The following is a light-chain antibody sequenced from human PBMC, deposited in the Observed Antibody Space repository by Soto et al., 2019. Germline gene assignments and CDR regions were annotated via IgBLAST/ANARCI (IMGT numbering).Light chain of an antibody. CDR2: DES. CDR1: QSVSRSY. J-gene: IGKJ5*01. Sequence: IVLTQSAGTLSLSPGERATLSCRVSQSVSRSYLAWYQHKPGQPPRLLIYDESSRAAGIPDRFSGSGSGTDFTLIISRLEPEDFAVYYCQRYGSTPPITFGQGTRLEI. CDR3: QRYGSTPPIT. V-gene: IGKV3-20*01.